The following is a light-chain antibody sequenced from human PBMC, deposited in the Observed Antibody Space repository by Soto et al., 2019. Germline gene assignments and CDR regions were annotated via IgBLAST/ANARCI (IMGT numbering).Light chain of an antibody. V-gene: IGLV2-14*01. CDR2: EVT. CDR3: SSYTSGSTLVV. J-gene: IGLJ2*01. CDR1: SSDVGAYNY. Sequence: QSALTQPASMSGSPGQSITISCTGSSSDVGAYNYVSWYQQHPGKAPRLMIYEVTNRPSGVSNRFSGSKSGNTASLTISGLRAEDEADYYCSSYTSGSTLVVFGGGTKLTVL.